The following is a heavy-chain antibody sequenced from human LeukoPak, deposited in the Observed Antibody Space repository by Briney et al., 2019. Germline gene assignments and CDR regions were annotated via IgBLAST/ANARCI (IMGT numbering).Heavy chain of an antibody. Sequence: ASVKVSCKASGYTFTSYYMHWVRQAPGQGLEWMGIINPSGGNTSYAQKFQGRVTMTRDTSTSTVYMELSSLRSEDTAVYYCARDLRPRLTIVVVTAMTYGMDVWGQGTTVTVSS. CDR3: ARDLRPRLTIVVVTAMTYGMDV. J-gene: IGHJ6*02. CDR2: INPSGGNT. V-gene: IGHV1-46*01. CDR1: GYTFTSYY. D-gene: IGHD2-21*02.